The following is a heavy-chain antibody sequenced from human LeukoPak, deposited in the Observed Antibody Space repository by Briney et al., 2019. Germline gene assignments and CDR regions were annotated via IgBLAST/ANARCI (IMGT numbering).Heavy chain of an antibody. CDR3: ARVRGYSGYEGRYYYYGMDV. CDR2: IYSGGST. Sequence: GGSLRLSCAASGFTVSSNYMSWVRQAPGKGLEWVSVIYSGGSTYYADSVKGRFTISRDNSKNTLYLQMNSLRAEDTAIYYCARVRGYSGYEGRYYYYGMDVWGQGTTVIVSS. V-gene: IGHV3-53*01. J-gene: IGHJ6*02. CDR1: GFTVSSNY. D-gene: IGHD5-12*01.